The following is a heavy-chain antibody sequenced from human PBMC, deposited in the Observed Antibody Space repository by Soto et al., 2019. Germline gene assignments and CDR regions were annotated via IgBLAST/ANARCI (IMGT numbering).Heavy chain of an antibody. D-gene: IGHD6-6*01. V-gene: IGHV3-9*01. Sequence: EVQLVESGGGLVQPDRSLRLSCAASGFTFDDYAMHWVRQAPGKGLEWVSGITWNSGDITYTGSVKGRFSISRDNAENSLYLHMNSLRPEDTAFYYCARSRGLAGRPLDLWGQGTLVTVSS. CDR2: ITWNSGDI. J-gene: IGHJ5*02. CDR3: ARSRGLAGRPLDL. CDR1: GFTFDDYA.